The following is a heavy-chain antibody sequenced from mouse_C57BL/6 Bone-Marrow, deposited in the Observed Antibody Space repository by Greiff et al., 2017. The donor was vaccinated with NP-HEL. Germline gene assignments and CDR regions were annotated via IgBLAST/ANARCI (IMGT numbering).Heavy chain of an antibody. CDR3: ASEEPGSSYPFDY. Sequence: QVQLQQPGAELVKPGASVKLSCKASGYTFTSYWMHWVKQRPGRGLEWIGRIDPNSGGTKYNEKFKGKAKLPVDKPSSTAYMQLGSLTSEDSAVNYCASEEPGSSYPFDYWGQGTTLTVSS. V-gene: IGHV1-72*01. D-gene: IGHD1-1*01. CDR2: IDPNSGGT. J-gene: IGHJ2*01. CDR1: GYTFTSYW.